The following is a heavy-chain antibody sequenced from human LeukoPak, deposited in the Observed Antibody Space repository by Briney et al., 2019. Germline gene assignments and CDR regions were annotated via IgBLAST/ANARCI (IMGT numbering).Heavy chain of an antibody. Sequence: GGSLRLSCAASGFTFSNYWMHWVRQAPGKGLVWVSRINSDGSSTSYADSVKGRFTISRDNSKNTLYLQVNSLRAEDTAVYYCARGRGPYYFDYWGQGTLVTVSS. CDR2: INSDGSST. V-gene: IGHV3-74*01. CDR3: ARGRGPYYFDY. CDR1: GFTFSNYW. J-gene: IGHJ4*02.